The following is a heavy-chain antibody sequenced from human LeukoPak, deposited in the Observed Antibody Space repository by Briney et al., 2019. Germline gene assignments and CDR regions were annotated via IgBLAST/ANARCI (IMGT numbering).Heavy chain of an antibody. CDR1: GGSFSDYY. J-gene: IGHJ4*02. CDR2: INYSGGT. CDR3: ARMSYLYYYGSGTSIDY. D-gene: IGHD3-10*01. Sequence: SETLSLTCVVYGGSFSDYYWTWIRQPPGKGVERIGEINYSGGTNYNPSLKSRVTISVDTSKNQFSLNLSSVTAADTAVYYCARMSYLYYYGSGTSIDYWGQGTLVTVSS. V-gene: IGHV4-34*01.